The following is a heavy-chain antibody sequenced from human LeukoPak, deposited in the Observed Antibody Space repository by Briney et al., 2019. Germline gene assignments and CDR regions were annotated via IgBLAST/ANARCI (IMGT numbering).Heavy chain of an antibody. CDR1: GFTFDDYA. V-gene: IGHV3-9*01. CDR3: AKETIAVARGYFDY. Sequence: TGGSLRLFCAASGFTFDDYAMHWVRQAPGKGLEWVSGISWNSGSIGYADSVKGRFTISRDNAKNSLYLQMNSLRAEDTALYYCAKETIAVARGYFDYWGQGTLVTVSS. CDR2: ISWNSGSI. J-gene: IGHJ4*02. D-gene: IGHD6-19*01.